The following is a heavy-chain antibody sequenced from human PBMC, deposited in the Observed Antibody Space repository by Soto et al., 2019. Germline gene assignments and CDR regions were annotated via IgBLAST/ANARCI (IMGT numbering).Heavy chain of an antibody. CDR2: INYSGST. J-gene: IGHJ5*02. D-gene: IGHD6-19*01. V-gene: IGHV4-39*02. CDR3: ARERLAVAGKGGWFDP. CDR1: GASIISSSYY. Sequence: SETLSLTCTVSGASIISSSYYWSWIRQPPGKGLEWIGSINYSGSTYYNPSLKTRVTISADTSKDQFSLKLRSVTAADTAVYYCARERLAVAGKGGWFDPWGQETLVTVSS.